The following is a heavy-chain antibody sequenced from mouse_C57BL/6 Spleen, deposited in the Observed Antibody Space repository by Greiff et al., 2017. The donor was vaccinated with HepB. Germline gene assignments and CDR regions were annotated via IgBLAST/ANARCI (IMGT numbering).Heavy chain of an antibody. J-gene: IGHJ3*01. CDR2: IDPNSGGT. Sequence: QVQLQQSGAELVKPGASVKLSCKASGYTFTSYWMHWVKQRPGRGLEWIGRIDPNSGGTKYNEKFKSKATLTVDKPSSTAYMQLSSLTSEDSAVYYCARGERAYDNPAWFAYWGQGTLVTVSA. D-gene: IGHD2-3*01. CDR3: ARGERAYDNPAWFAY. CDR1: GYTFTSYW. V-gene: IGHV1-72*01.